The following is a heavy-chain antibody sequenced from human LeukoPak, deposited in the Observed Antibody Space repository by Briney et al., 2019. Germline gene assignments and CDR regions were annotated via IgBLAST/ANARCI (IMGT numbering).Heavy chain of an antibody. J-gene: IGHJ6*02. V-gene: IGHV3-64*01. CDR2: IISHGGST. D-gene: IGHD1-26*01. Sequence: PGGSLRLSCAASGFTFSSYTMHWVRQAPGKGLEYVAAIISHGGSTYYANSVKGRFTISRDNSKNTLYLQMGSLRAEDMAVYYCARVMMGATKRNYNYYAMDVWGQGTTVTVSS. CDR3: ARVMMGATKRNYNYYAMDV. CDR1: GFTFSSYT.